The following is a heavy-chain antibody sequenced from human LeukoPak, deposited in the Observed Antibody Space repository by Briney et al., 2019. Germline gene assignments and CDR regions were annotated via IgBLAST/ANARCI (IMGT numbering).Heavy chain of an antibody. CDR3: ARGFTYDFWSGGYFDY. CDR2: INHSGST. V-gene: IGHV4-34*01. Sequence: PSETLSLTCSVYGGSFSGYYWSWIRQPPGKGLEWIGEINHSGSTNYNPSLKSRVTISVDTSKNQFSLKLSSVTAADTAVYYCARGFTYDFWSGGYFDYWGQGTLVTVSS. D-gene: IGHD3-3*01. CDR1: GGSFSGYY. J-gene: IGHJ4*02.